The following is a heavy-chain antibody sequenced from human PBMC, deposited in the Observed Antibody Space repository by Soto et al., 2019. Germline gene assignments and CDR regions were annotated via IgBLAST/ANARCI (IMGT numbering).Heavy chain of an antibody. Sequence: DVQLVESGGDLVQPGGSLRLSCAASGFSFSSYWMTWVRQAPGKGREWVANIKQDGREKYYVASVKGRFTISRDNGKNLLFLQMDSLTPDDTAVYYCAGDGVRNGAYNGWLDPWGQGTLVTVSS. D-gene: IGHD3-16*01. CDR3: AGDGVRNGAYNGWLDP. V-gene: IGHV3-7*03. CDR1: GFSFSSYW. CDR2: IKQDGREK. J-gene: IGHJ5*02.